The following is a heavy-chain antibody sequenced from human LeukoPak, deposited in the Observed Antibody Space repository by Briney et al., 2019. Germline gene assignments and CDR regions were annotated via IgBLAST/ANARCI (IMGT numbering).Heavy chain of an antibody. D-gene: IGHD6-19*01. Sequence: SETLSLTCAVYGVSFSGYYWSWIRQPPGKGLEWIGEINHSGSTNYNPSLKSRVTISVDTSKNQFSLKLSSVTAADTAVYYCARGGIAVAGTESDFDYWGQGTLVTVSS. CDR1: GVSFSGYY. CDR2: INHSGST. CDR3: ARGGIAVAGTESDFDY. V-gene: IGHV4-34*01. J-gene: IGHJ4*02.